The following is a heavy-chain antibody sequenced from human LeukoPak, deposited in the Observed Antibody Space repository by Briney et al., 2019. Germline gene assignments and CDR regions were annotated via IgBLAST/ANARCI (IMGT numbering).Heavy chain of an antibody. CDR1: GYTFTSYY. CDR3: TRDPGVVDDSGY. CDR2: INPSGGST. V-gene: IGHV1-46*01. Sequence: ASVKVSCKASGYTFTSYYMHWVRQAPGQGLEWMGIINPSGGSTSYAQKFQGRVTMTRDTSTSTVYMELSSLRSEDTAVYYCTRDPGVVDDSGYWGQGTLVTVSS. J-gene: IGHJ4*02. D-gene: IGHD3-22*01.